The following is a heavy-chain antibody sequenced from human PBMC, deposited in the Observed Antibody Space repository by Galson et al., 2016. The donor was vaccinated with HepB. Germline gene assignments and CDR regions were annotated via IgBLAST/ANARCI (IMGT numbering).Heavy chain of an antibody. CDR1: GFTLSNSA. V-gene: IGHV3-23*01. J-gene: IGHJ4*02. Sequence: SLRLSCAASGFTLSNSAMSWVRQAPGKELEWVSAMSDSGGSTYYADSVKGRFTISRDNSKNTLYLQMNSLRAEDTAVYYCARDLWRGGRIDYWGQGTLVTVPS. CDR2: MSDSGGST. CDR3: ARDLWRGGRIDY. D-gene: IGHD4-23*01.